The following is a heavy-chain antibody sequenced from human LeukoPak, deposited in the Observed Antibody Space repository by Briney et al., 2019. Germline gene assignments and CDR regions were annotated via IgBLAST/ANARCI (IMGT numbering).Heavy chain of an antibody. CDR2: ISGSGGST. Sequence: GGSLRLSCAASGFTFSSYAMSWVRQAPGKGLEWVSAISGSGGSTYYADSVKGRFTISRDNSKNTLYLQMNSLRAEDTAVYYCAKRFGAYCGGDCYLLDYWGQGTLVTVSS. V-gene: IGHV3-23*01. D-gene: IGHD2-21*01. J-gene: IGHJ4*02. CDR3: AKRFGAYCGGDCYLLDY. CDR1: GFTFSSYA.